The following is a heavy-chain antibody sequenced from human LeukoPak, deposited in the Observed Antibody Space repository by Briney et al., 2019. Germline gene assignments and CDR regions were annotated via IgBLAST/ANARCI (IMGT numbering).Heavy chain of an antibody. Sequence: GASVKVSCKASGYTFTSYYMHWVRQAPGQGLEWMGIINPSGGSTSSAQKFQGRVTMTRDTSTSTVYMELSSLRSEDTAVYYCTRDRALEWFTNWFDPWGQGTLVTVSS. CDR1: GYTFTSYY. CDR2: INPSGGST. V-gene: IGHV1-46*01. CDR3: TRDRALEWFTNWFDP. J-gene: IGHJ5*02. D-gene: IGHD3-3*01.